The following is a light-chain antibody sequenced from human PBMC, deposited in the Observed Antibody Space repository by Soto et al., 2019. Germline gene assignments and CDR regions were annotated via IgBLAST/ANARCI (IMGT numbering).Light chain of an antibody. CDR3: QQCGSPLT. CDR1: QSISSSY. J-gene: IGKJ4*01. Sequence: EIVLTQSPGTLSLSPGERATLSCRASQSISSSYLAWYQQKPGQAPRLLIYGASSRATGIPDSCSGSGSGTDFTLTISRLEPDDIGVYYCQQCGSPLTFGGGTKVEIK. V-gene: IGKV3-20*01. CDR2: GAS.